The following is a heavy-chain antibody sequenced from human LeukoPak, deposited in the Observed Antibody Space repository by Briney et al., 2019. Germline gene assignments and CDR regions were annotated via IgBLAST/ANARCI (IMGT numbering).Heavy chain of an antibody. Sequence: ASVRVSCKASGYTFTSYGISWVRQAPGQGLEWMGWISAYNGNTNYAQKLQGRVTMTTDTSTSTAYMELRSLRSDDTAVYYCARAGATVTTVLRDYWGQGTLVTVSS. CDR3: ARAGATVTTVLRDY. CDR2: ISAYNGNT. J-gene: IGHJ4*02. V-gene: IGHV1-18*01. D-gene: IGHD4-17*01. CDR1: GYTFTSYG.